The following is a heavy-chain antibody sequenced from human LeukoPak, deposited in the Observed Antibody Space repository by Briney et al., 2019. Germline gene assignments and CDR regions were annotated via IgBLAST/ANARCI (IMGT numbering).Heavy chain of an antibody. CDR3: ARDYQLLLLWDCFDP. Sequence: GASVKVSCKASGGTFSSYAISWVRQAPGQGLEWMGRIIPILGIANYAQKFQGRVTITADKSTSTAYMELSSLRSDDTAVYYCARDYQLLLLWDCFDPWGQGTLVSVSS. CDR1: GGTFSSYA. CDR2: IIPILGIA. J-gene: IGHJ5*02. V-gene: IGHV1-69*04. D-gene: IGHD2-2*01.